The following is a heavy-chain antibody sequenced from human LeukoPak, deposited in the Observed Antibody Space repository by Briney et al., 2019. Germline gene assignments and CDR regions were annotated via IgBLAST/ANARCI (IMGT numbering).Heavy chain of an antibody. V-gene: IGHV3-49*04. D-gene: IGHD6-13*01. Sequence: SLRLSCTASGFTFGDYAMSWVRQTPGKGLEWVGFIRSKAYGGTTEYGASVKGTFTISRDDSKSIAYLQMNSLKTEDTAVYYCTRDGAAAGTFYYYYYMDVCGKGTTVTVSS. CDR3: TRDGAAAGTFYYYYYMDV. CDR2: IRSKAYGGTT. CDR1: GFTFGDYA. J-gene: IGHJ6*03.